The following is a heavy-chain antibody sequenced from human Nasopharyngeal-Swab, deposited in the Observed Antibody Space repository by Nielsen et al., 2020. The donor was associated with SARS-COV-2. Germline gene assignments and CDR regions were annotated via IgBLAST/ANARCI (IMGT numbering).Heavy chain of an antibody. Sequence: WARQAPGQGLEGLGLITPGSGSTTYGPNLQGRPTVTRDTSASAVYMDMSNLRSEDSAVYYCAKAGYNYGYWCFDFWGRGTLVTVSS. V-gene: IGHV1-46*01. D-gene: IGHD5-18*01. J-gene: IGHJ2*01. CDR3: AKAGYNYGYWCFDF. CDR2: ITPGSGST.